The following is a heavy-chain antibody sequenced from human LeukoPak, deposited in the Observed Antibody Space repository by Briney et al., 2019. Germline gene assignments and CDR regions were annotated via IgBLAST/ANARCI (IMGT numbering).Heavy chain of an antibody. CDR2: INHSGST. Sequence: PSETLSLTCAVYGGSFCGYYWSWIRQPPGKGLEWIGEINHSGSTNYNPSLKSRVTISVDTSKNQFSLKLSSVTAADTAVYYCASRDTATGLDWGQGTLVTVSS. V-gene: IGHV4-34*01. CDR3: ASRDTATGLD. CDR1: GGSFCGYY. J-gene: IGHJ4*02. D-gene: IGHD5-18*01.